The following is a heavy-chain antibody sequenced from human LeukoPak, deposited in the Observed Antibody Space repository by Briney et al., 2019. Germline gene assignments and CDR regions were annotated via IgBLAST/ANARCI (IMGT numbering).Heavy chain of an antibody. CDR3: AREVREQWLVRSY. J-gene: IGHJ4*02. Sequence: SETLSLTCTVSGVSVSSGSYYWSWIRQPPGKGLEWIGYIYYSGSTNYNPSLKSRVTISVDTSQNQFSLKLSSVTAADTAVYYCAREVREQWLVRSYWGQGTLVTVSS. CDR1: GVSVSSGSYY. V-gene: IGHV4-61*01. D-gene: IGHD6-19*01. CDR2: IYYSGST.